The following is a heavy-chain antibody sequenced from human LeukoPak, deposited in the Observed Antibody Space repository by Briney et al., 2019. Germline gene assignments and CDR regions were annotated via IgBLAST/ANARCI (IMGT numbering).Heavy chain of an antibody. CDR1: GGSFSGYY. J-gene: IGHJ4*02. V-gene: IGHV4-34*01. Sequence: PSETLSLTCAVYGGSFSGYYWSWIRQPPGKGLEWIGEINHSGGTNYNPSLKSRVTISVDTSKNQFSLKLSSVTAADTAVYYCARGVRRRITMVRGVMGGPDYWGQGTLVTVSS. CDR3: ARGVRRRITMVRGVMGGPDY. D-gene: IGHD3-10*01. CDR2: INHSGGT.